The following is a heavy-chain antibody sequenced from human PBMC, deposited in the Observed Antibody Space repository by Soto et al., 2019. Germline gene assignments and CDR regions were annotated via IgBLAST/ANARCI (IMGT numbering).Heavy chain of an antibody. CDR1: GGSINSAGYY. D-gene: IGHD3-3*01. J-gene: IGHJ4*02. Sequence: SETLSLTCTVSGGSINSAGYYWSWLRQHSGQGLEWIGNIYYSGSTNYNPSLKSRVTISIDTSENRFSLNLSSVTAADTAVYYCARVQTIFGVITVFDYWGQGTLVTVSS. V-gene: IGHV4-31*03. CDR3: ARVQTIFGVITVFDY. CDR2: IYYSGST.